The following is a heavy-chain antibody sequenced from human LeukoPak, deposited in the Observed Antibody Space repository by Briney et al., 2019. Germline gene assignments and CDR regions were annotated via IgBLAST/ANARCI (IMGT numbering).Heavy chain of an antibody. CDR3: AGQGSIATRIFDY. Sequence: SETLSLTCTVSGGSISSYYWSWIRQPPGKGLEWLGYIYSSGSTNYNPSLESRVTISVDTSKNQFSLKLSSVTAADTAVYYCAGQGSIATRIFDYWGQGTLVTVSS. V-gene: IGHV4-4*09. J-gene: IGHJ4*02. CDR2: IYSSGST. D-gene: IGHD6-6*01. CDR1: GGSISSYY.